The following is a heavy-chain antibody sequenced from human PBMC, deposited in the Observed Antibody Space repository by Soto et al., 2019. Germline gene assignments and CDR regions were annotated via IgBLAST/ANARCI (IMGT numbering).Heavy chain of an antibody. CDR1: GFTFSSYA. CDR2: ISGSGGST. V-gene: IGHV3-23*01. D-gene: IGHD2-21*02. J-gene: IGHJ4*02. Sequence: PGGSLRLSCAASGFTFSSYAMSWVRQAPGKGLEWVSAISGSGGSTYYADSVKGRFTISRDNSKNTLYLQMNSLRAEDTAVYYCAKDRAYCGGDCYTCPGYWGQGTLVTVSS. CDR3: AKDRAYCGGDCYTCPGY.